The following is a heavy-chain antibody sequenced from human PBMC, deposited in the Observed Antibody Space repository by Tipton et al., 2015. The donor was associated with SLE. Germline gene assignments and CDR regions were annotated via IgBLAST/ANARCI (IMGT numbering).Heavy chain of an antibody. CDR1: GGSFSGYY. Sequence: GLVKPSETLSLTCAVYGGSFSGYYWSWIRQPPGKGLEWIGEINHSGSTNYNPSLKSRVTISVDTSKNQISLKLSSVTAADTAVYYCARSQVGEAAFDYWGHGTLVTVSS. CDR3: ARSQVGEAAFDY. CDR2: INHSGST. D-gene: IGHD3-16*01. J-gene: IGHJ4*01. V-gene: IGHV4-34*01.